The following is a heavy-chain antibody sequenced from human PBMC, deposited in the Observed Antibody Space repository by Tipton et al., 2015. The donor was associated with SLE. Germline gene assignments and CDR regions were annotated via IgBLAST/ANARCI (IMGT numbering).Heavy chain of an antibody. J-gene: IGHJ4*02. CDR1: GYTFTSYY. CDR3: ARTPRVDCGGDCHLGY. D-gene: IGHD2-21*01. Sequence: QSGPEVKKPGASVKVSCKASGYTFTSYYMHWVRQAPGQGLEWMGIINPSGGSTSYAQKFQGRVTMTRDTSTSTVYMELSSLRSEDTAVYYCARTPRVDCGGDCHLGYWGQGTLVTVSS. CDR2: INPSGGST. V-gene: IGHV1-46*01.